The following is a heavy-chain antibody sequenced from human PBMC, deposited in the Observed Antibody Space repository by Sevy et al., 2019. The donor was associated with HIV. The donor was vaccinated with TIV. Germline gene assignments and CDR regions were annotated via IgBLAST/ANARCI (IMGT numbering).Heavy chain of an antibody. CDR3: ARRLGAVDDAFDI. Sequence: GGSLRLSCAASGFGVSRSAMNWVRQAPGKGLEWVSAIYSGGTPYYADSVKGGFTTSRDNSKNTLYLQMNSLSPEDTAVYYCARRLGAVDDAFDIWGQGTMVTVSS. V-gene: IGHV3-53*01. CDR1: GFGVSRSA. CDR2: IYSGGTP. J-gene: IGHJ3*02. D-gene: IGHD1-26*01.